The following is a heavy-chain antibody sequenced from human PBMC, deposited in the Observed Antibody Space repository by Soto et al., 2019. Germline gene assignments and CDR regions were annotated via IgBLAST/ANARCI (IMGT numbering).Heavy chain of an antibody. CDR3: ARRSIVVVPAAIQLDDAFDI. V-gene: IGHV4-31*03. Sequence: QVQLQESGPGLVKPSQTLSLTCTVSVGSISSGGYYWSWIRQHPVKGMEWIGYIYSSGSTYFNPSLMIRVTISVDTAKTPFCLQLSFVTAADTALYYCARRSIVVVPAAIQLDDAFDIWGQGTMVTVSS. D-gene: IGHD2-2*02. CDR2: IYSSGST. J-gene: IGHJ3*02. CDR1: VGSISSGGYY.